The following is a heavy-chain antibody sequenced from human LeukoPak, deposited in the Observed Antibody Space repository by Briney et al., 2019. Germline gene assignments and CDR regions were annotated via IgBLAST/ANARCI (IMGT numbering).Heavy chain of an antibody. CDR2: IKLDGSEK. Sequence: GGSLRLSCAASGFTFSSYWMGWVRQAPGKGLEWVANIKLDGSEKYYVDSVKGRFTISRDNAKKSLYLQMNSLRDEDTAVYYCARRAGDYSHPYDYWGQGTLVTVSS. J-gene: IGHJ4*02. D-gene: IGHD3-22*01. CDR1: GFTFSSYW. V-gene: IGHV3-7*01. CDR3: ARRAGDYSHPYDY.